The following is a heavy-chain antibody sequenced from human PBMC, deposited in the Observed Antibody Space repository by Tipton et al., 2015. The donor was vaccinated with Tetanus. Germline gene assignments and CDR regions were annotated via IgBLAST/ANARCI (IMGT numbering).Heavy chain of an antibody. J-gene: IGHJ4*02. CDR2: TYYSGST. D-gene: IGHD3-22*01. CDR3: ARDHRGYHYDSSGYYSPLYYFDY. V-gene: IGHV4-30-4*01. CDR1: GASIGSISYY. Sequence: TLSLTCTVSGASIGSISYYWSWIRQPPGKGLEWIGYTYYSGSTGYNPSLKSRVTISIDSSKNQFSLKVTSVTAADTAVYYCARDHRGYHYDSSGYYSPLYYFDYWGQGTLVTVSS.